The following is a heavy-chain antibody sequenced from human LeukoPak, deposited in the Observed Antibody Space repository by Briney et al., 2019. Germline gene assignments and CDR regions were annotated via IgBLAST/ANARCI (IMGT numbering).Heavy chain of an antibody. CDR3: ARHSGLRSPFDP. CDR1: GGSISTTNYY. CDR2: IYSSGNT. V-gene: IGHV4-39*01. Sequence: SETLSLTCAVSGGSISTTNYYWGWIRQPPGRDLEWIGSIYSSGNTYYNPSLESRVTISVDTSKNQLSLKLTSATAADTSVYYCARHSGLRSPFDPWGQGTLVTVSS. D-gene: IGHD3-3*01. J-gene: IGHJ5*02.